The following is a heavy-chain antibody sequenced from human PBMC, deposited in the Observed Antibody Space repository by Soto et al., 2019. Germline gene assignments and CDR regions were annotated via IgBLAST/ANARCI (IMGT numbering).Heavy chain of an antibody. CDR3: TTDTTVTPGGDDAFDI. CDR2: IKSKTDGGAT. CDR1: GFTFSNAW. Sequence: GGSLRLSCAASGFTFSNAWMSWVRQAPGKGLEWVGRIKSKTDGGATDYAAPVKGRFTISRDYSKNTLYLQMNSLKTEDTAVYYCTTDTTVTPGGDDAFDIWGQGTMVTVSS. D-gene: IGHD4-17*01. J-gene: IGHJ3*02. V-gene: IGHV3-15*01.